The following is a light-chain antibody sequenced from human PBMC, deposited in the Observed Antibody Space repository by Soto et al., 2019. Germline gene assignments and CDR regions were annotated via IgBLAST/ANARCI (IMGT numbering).Light chain of an antibody. Sequence: EVVMTQSPATLSVSPGEGVTLSCRASQGIGDTLAWYQHKPGQTPRLLIYGASTRATGIPARFSGSGSGTEFTLTISSLQSEDFATYFCQQYDSYPWTFGQGTKVDIK. J-gene: IGKJ1*01. V-gene: IGKV3D-15*01. CDR2: GAS. CDR1: QGIGDT. CDR3: QQYDSYPWT.